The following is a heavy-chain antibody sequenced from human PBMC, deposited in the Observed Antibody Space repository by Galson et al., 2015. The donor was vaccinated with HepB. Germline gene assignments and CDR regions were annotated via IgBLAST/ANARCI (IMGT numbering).Heavy chain of an antibody. CDR1: GFTFSSYS. V-gene: IGHV3-48*02. CDR3: AKEKDYCASQSYSD. Sequence: SLRLSCAASGFTFSSYSMNWVRQAPGKGLEWVSYISTSSSTIYYADSVKGRFTISRDNAENSLYLQMNSLRDEDTAVYFCAKEKDYCASQSYSDWGRGTLVTVSS. CDR2: ISTSSSTI. J-gene: IGHJ4*02. D-gene: IGHD3-10*01.